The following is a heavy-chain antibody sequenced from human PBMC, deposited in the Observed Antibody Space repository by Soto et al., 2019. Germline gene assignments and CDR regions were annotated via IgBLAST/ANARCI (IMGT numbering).Heavy chain of an antibody. V-gene: IGHV1-18*01. CDR2: ISAYNGNT. J-gene: IGHJ5*02. D-gene: IGHD2-8*02. Sequence: ASVKVSFKASGYTFTSYGISWVRQAPGQGLEWMGWISAYNGNTNYAQKLQGRVTMTTDTSTSTAYMELRSLRSDDTAVYYCARDLGPVGGVYLDPWGQGTLVTVSS. CDR1: GYTFTSYG. CDR3: ARDLGPVGGVYLDP.